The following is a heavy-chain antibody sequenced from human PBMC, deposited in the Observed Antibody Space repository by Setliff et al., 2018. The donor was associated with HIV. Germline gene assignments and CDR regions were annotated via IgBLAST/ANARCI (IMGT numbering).Heavy chain of an antibody. CDR2: ISDRGTT. J-gene: IGHJ6*02. V-gene: IGHV4-39*07. D-gene: IGHD3-16*01. CDR3: ARHKVTSTLGGLIYDYFYYGMDV. Sequence: SETLSLTCTVSGGSISSGSYNWGWIRQPPGKGLEWIGSISDRGTTNYNPSLKSRVTVSSDTSKNQVSLKVTSLTTADTAEYYCARHKVTSTLGGLIYDYFYYGMDVWGHGTTVTVSS. CDR1: GGSISSGSYN.